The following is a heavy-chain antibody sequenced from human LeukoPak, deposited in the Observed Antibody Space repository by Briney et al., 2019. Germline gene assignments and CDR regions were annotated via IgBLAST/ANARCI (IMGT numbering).Heavy chain of an antibody. D-gene: IGHD3-22*01. V-gene: IGHV1-69*13. CDR3: ARRRSYYDSSGYTFDI. Sequence: SXXVSCKASGGTFSSYALSWVRQAPGQGLEWMGGIIPIFGTKNYAQTFQGRVTITADESTSTAYMELSSLRSEDTAVYYCARRRSYYDSSGYTFDIWGQGTMVTVSS. CDR1: GGTFSSYA. J-gene: IGHJ3*02. CDR2: IIPIFGTK.